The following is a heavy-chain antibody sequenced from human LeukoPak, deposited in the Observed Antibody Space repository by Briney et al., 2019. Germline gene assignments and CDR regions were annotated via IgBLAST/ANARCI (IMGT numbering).Heavy chain of an antibody. CDR2: ISGSGDTK. CDR1: GFTFSAYA. D-gene: IGHD3-10*01. J-gene: IGHJ4*02. V-gene: IGHV3-23*01. Sequence: GGSLRLSCAASGFTFSAYAMSGVREAPGRGLEWVSAISGSGDTKSYANSVKGRFTISRDNYKYTLYLQMNSLRAEDTAVYYCAKGTMVRGDRDYWGQGTLVTVSS. CDR3: AKGTMVRGDRDY.